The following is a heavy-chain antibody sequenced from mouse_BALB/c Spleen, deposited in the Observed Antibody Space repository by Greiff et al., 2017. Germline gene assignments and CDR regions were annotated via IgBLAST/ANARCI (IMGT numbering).Heavy chain of an antibody. CDR2: IWAGGST. D-gene: IGHD2-3*01. V-gene: IGHV2-9*02. Sequence: QVNVKQSGPGLVAPSQSLSITCTVSGFSLTSYGVHWVRQPPGKGLEWLGVIWAGGSTNYNSAIMSRLSISKDNSKSQVFLKMNSLQTDDTAMYYCARDRYDYAMDYWGQGTSVTVSS. CDR1: GFSLTSYG. CDR3: ARDRYDYAMDY. J-gene: IGHJ4*01.